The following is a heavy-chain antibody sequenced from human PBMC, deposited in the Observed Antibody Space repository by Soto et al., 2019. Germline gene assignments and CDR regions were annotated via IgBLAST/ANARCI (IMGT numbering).Heavy chain of an antibody. CDR1: GFTFSSYS. CDR2: ISSSSSYI. V-gene: IGHV3-21*01. J-gene: IGHJ4*02. CDR3: AREARAAADFDY. Sequence: GGSLRLSCAASGFTFSSYSMNWVRQAPGKGLEWVSSISSSSSYIYYADSVKGRFTISRDNAKNSLYLQMNSLRAEDTAVYYCAREARAAADFDYWGQGTLVTVSS. D-gene: IGHD6-13*01.